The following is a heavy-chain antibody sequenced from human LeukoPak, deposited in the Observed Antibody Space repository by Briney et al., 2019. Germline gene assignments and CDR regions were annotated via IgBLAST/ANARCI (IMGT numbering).Heavy chain of an antibody. Sequence: ASVKVSCRASGYTFTGYYMHWVRQAPGQGLEWMGWINPNSGGTNYAQKFQGRVTMTRDTSISTADMELNRLRSDDTAVYYCARVRVAPARQFDPWGQGTLVTVSS. CDR2: INPNSGGT. D-gene: IGHD6-6*01. J-gene: IGHJ5*02. CDR3: ARVRVAPARQFDP. CDR1: GYTFTGYY. V-gene: IGHV1-2*02.